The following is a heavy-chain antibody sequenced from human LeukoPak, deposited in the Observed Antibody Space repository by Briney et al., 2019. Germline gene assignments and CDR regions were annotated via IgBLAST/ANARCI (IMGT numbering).Heavy chain of an antibody. CDR2: INHSGST. CDR3: ARIESSSYRSFDY. V-gene: IGHV4-34*01. CDR1: GGSFSGYY. D-gene: IGHD6-13*01. J-gene: IGHJ4*02. Sequence: SETLSLTCAVYGGSFSGYYWSWIRQPPGKGLEWIGEINHSGSTNYNPSLKSRVTISVDTSKNQFSLKLSSVTAADTAVYYCARIESSSYRSFDYWGQGTLVTVSS.